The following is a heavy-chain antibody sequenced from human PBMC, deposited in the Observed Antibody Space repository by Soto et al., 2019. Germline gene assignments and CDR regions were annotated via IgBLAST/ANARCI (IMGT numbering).Heavy chain of an antibody. CDR3: AKDFQGNLKYHFDA. CDR2: ISSSSSSYI. J-gene: IGHJ4*02. CDR1: GFTFSSYS. V-gene: IGHV3-21*01. D-gene: IGHD3-3*01. Sequence: GGSLRLSCAAPGFTFSSYSMNWVRQAPGKGLEWVSSISSSSSSYIYYADSVKGRFTISRDDAKNSLYLQMNSLRAEDTAVYYCAKDFQGNLKYHFDAWGQGTLVTXSS.